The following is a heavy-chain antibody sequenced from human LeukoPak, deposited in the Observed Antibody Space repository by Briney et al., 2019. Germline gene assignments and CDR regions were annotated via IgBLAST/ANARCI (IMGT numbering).Heavy chain of an antibody. Sequence: SETLSLTCTVSGGSISSYYWSWIRQPAGKGLEWIGGIYTSGSTNYNPSLKSRVTMSVDTSKNQFSLKLSSVTAADTAVYYCARDRRYYDFWSGYYAWGQGTLVTVSS. J-gene: IGHJ4*02. CDR1: GGSISSYY. CDR3: ARDRRYYDFWSGYYA. D-gene: IGHD3-3*01. CDR2: IYTSGST. V-gene: IGHV4-4*07.